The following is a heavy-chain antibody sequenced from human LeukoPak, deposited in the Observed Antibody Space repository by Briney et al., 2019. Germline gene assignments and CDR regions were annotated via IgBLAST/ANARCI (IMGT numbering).Heavy chain of an antibody. CDR1: GIPLRSHC. CDR3: ATSPGNYFDC. V-gene: IGHV3-30*03. J-gene: IGHJ4*02. CDR2: ISYDGSNT. Sequence: WKSLRLFFAAPGIPLRSHCMQWVRPAPGKGLEGVAVISYDGSNTYYADSVKGRFTISRDNSKNMLYLQMNSLRAEDTAVYYCATSPGNYFDCWGQGTLVTVSS. D-gene: IGHD1/OR15-1a*01.